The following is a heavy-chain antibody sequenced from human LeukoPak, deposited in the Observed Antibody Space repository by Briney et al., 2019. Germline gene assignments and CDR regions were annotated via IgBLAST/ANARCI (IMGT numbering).Heavy chain of an antibody. D-gene: IGHD3-22*01. Sequence: SETLSLTCTVSGGSISSYYWSWIRQPPGKGLEWIGYIYYSGSTNYNPSLKSRVTISVDTSKNQFSLKLSSVTAADTAVYYCARGIRYYYDIEDYFDYWGQGTLVTVSS. J-gene: IGHJ4*02. CDR3: ARGIRYYYDIEDYFDY. CDR2: IYYSGST. CDR1: GGSISSYY. V-gene: IGHV4-59*12.